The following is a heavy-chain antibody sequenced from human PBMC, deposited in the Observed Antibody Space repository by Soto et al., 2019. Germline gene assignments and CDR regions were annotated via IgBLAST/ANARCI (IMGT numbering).Heavy chain of an antibody. D-gene: IGHD6-6*01. J-gene: IGHJ4*02. V-gene: IGHV3-23*01. Sequence: GSLRRSCAACGFPFSSYAMSWVRQATGKGLEWVSAISGSGGSTYYADSVKGRFTISRDNSKNTLYLQMNSLRAEDTAVYYCAKAGRIAARPYYFDYWGQGTLVTVSS. CDR1: GFPFSSYA. CDR2: ISGSGGST. CDR3: AKAGRIAARPYYFDY.